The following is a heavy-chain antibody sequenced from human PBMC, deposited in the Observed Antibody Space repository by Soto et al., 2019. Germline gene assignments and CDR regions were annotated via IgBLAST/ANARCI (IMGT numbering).Heavy chain of an antibody. J-gene: IGHJ5*02. D-gene: IGHD6-13*01. CDR2: ISYDGSNK. Sequence: QVQLVESGGGVVQPGRSLRLSCAASGFTFSSYAMHWVRQAPGKGLEWVAVISYDGSNKYYADSVKGRFTISRDNYKNTLYLQMNSLRAEDTAVYYCARDLGAEAGTGNWFDTWGQGTLVTVSS. CDR3: ARDLGAEAGTGNWFDT. V-gene: IGHV3-30-3*01. CDR1: GFTFSSYA.